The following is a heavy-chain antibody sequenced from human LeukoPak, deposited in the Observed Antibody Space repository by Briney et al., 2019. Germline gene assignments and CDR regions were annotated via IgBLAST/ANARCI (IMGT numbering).Heavy chain of an antibody. J-gene: IGHJ6*02. CDR3: ARVTRTRYFGMDV. D-gene: IGHD1-14*01. V-gene: IGHV3-43*02. Sequence: GGSLRLSCAASGFTFDDYGMHWIRQGPGKGLEWVAFIRRDGGTVEYADSVKGRFTISRDNSENSLSLQMNDLRSEDTALYFCARVTRTRYFGMDVWGQGTAVTVSS. CDR2: IRRDGGTV. CDR1: GFTFDDYG.